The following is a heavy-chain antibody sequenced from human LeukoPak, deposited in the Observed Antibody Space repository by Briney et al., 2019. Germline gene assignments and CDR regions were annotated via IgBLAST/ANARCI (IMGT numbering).Heavy chain of an antibody. Sequence: SESLSLTCTVSGGSVSSYYMSWIRQPPGKGLEWIGYIYYSGSTNYNASLKSRVTISVDTSKNQLSLQLSSVTAADTAVYYCARLGRDSSGYYYPIDYWGQGTLVTVSS. CDR2: IYYSGST. D-gene: IGHD3-22*01. V-gene: IGHV4-59*08. CDR3: ARLGRDSSGYYYPIDY. CDR1: GGSVSSYY. J-gene: IGHJ4*02.